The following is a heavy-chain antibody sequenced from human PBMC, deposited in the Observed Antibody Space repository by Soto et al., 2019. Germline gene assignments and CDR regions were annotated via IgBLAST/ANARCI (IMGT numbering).Heavy chain of an antibody. J-gene: IGHJ6*02. Sequence: ASVKVSCKASGYTFTSYYMHWVRQGPGQGLEWMGIINPSGGSTSYAQKFQGRVTMTRDTSTSTVYMELSSLRSEDTAVYYCARGLGHCSGGSCYAARRESIYYYGMDVWGQGTTVTVYS. CDR2: INPSGGST. D-gene: IGHD2-15*01. CDR3: ARGLGHCSGGSCYAARRESIYYYGMDV. V-gene: IGHV1-46*01. CDR1: GYTFTSYY.